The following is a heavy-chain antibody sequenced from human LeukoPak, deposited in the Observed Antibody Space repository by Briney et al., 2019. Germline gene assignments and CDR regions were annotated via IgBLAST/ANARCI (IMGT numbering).Heavy chain of an antibody. J-gene: IGHJ5*02. CDR3: ARDRGGIVGATHWFDP. CDR1: GGSISSYY. D-gene: IGHD1-26*01. Sequence: PSETLSLTCTVSGGSISSYYWSWIRQPPGKGLEWIGYIYYSGSTNYNPSLKSRVTISVDTSKNQFSLKLSSVTAADTAVYYCARDRGGIVGATHWFDPWGQGTLVTVSS. V-gene: IGHV4-59*01. CDR2: IYYSGST.